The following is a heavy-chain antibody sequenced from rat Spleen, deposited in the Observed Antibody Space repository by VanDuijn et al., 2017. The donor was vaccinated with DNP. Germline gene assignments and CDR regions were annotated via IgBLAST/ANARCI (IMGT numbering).Heavy chain of an antibody. CDR2: IIYDGSNT. V-gene: IGHV5-7*01. D-gene: IGHD1-2*01. CDR3: ATRTIAAGAMDV. J-gene: IGHJ2*01. CDR1: GFTFSDYN. Sequence: EVQLVESGGGLVQPGRSLKLSCAASGFTFSDYNMAWVRQAPKKGLEWVATIIYDGSNTYYGDSVKGRFTISRDNAKSTLYLQMDSLRSEDTATYYCATRTIAAGAMDVWGQGVMVTVSS.